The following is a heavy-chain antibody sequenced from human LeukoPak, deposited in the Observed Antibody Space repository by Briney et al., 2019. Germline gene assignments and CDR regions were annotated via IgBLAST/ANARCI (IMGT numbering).Heavy chain of an antibody. D-gene: IGHD5-18*01. Sequence: ASVKVSCKASGYTFTGYYLHWVRQAPGQGLEWMGWINPNSGGTNYAQKFQGKVTMTGDTSISTAYMELSRLSSDDTAIYYCAGRPDTAIVPIFDYWGQGTLVTVAS. CDR3: AGRPDTAIVPIFDY. CDR1: GYTFTGYY. CDR2: INPNSGGT. J-gene: IGHJ4*02. V-gene: IGHV1-2*02.